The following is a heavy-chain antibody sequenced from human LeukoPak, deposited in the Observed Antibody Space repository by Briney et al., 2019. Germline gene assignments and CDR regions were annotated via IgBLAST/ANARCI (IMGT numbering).Heavy chain of an antibody. D-gene: IGHD2-2*01. CDR3: AREGGSSTSPQGGWFDP. J-gene: IGHJ5*02. V-gene: IGHV1-2*02. Sequence: GASVKVSCKASGYTFTGYYRHWVRQAPGQGLEWMGWINPNSGGTNYAQKFQGRVTMTRDTSISTAYMELSRLRSDDTAVYYCAREGGSSTSPQGGWFDPWGQGTLVTVSS. CDR2: INPNSGGT. CDR1: GYTFTGYY.